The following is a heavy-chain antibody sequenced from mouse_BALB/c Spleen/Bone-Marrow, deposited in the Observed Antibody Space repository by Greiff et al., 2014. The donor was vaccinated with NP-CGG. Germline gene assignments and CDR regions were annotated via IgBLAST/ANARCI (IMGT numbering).Heavy chain of an antibody. Sequence: ESGAEVVKPGASVGLSCKTSGYTFTNYWMHWVKQRPGQGLEWIGDINPSNGRATYSEKFKSKATLTVDTSSSTAYMQLSSLTSEDSAVYYCARYYNYYFDVWGAGTTVTVSS. CDR3: ARYYNYYFDV. CDR2: INPSNGRA. V-gene: IGHV1S81*02. D-gene: IGHD1-1*01. CDR1: GYTFTNYW. J-gene: IGHJ1*01.